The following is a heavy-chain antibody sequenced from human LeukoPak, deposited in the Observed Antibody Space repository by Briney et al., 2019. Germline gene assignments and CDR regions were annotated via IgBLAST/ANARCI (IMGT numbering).Heavy chain of an antibody. J-gene: IGHJ4*02. V-gene: IGHV3-23*01. CDR3: AKDKIVVAGNFDY. Sequence: GESLKISCAASGLTLSTYAMSWVRQAPGKGLEWVSAISGGGGSTYYADSVKGRFIISRDNSKNTLYLQMNSLRAEDTAAYYCAKDKIVVAGNFDYWGQGTLVTVSS. CDR1: GLTLSTYA. D-gene: IGHD3-22*01. CDR2: ISGGGGST.